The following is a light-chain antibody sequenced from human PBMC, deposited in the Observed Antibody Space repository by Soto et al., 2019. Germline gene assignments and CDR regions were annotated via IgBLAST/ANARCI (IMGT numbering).Light chain of an antibody. Sequence: QSVLTQPASVSGSPGQSITISCTGTSSDVGSYNLVSWYQQHPGKAPKLIIYEGTKRPSGVSNRFSGSKSGNTASLTISGLQAEDEADYSCCSYAGRSTYYVFGTGTKVTAL. V-gene: IGLV2-23*01. CDR3: CSYAGRSTYYV. CDR2: EGT. J-gene: IGLJ1*01. CDR1: SSDVGSYNL.